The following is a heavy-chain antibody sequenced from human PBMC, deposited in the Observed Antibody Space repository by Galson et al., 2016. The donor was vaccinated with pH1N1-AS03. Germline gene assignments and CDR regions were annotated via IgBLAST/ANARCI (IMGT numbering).Heavy chain of an antibody. CDR2: INSRSSSI. D-gene: IGHD1-1*01. V-gene: IGHV3-48*02. J-gene: IGHJ5*02. CDR1: GFNFASYR. Sequence: SLRLSCAASGFNFASYRMNWVRQAPGKGLEWVSYINSRSSSILYGDPVKGRFTISRDNAKNSLYLQMIALRDDDTAVYYCTRLTGSGPWGQGTRVTVSS. CDR3: TRLTGSGP.